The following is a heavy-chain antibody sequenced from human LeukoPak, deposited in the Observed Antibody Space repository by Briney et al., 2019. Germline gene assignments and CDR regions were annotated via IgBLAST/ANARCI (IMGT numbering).Heavy chain of an antibody. CDR3: ARHGAFYYGSGSSGFDY. J-gene: IGHJ4*02. D-gene: IGHD3-10*01. Sequence: PSETLSLTCAVSGFSISNGYYWAWIRQPPGKGLEMLWSIYHSGSTYYNPSLNSRVTISVDTSKNQCSLKFISVTAADTAVYYCARHGAFYYGSGSSGFDYWGQGILVTVSS. CDR1: GFSISNGYY. CDR2: IYHSGST. V-gene: IGHV4-38-2*01.